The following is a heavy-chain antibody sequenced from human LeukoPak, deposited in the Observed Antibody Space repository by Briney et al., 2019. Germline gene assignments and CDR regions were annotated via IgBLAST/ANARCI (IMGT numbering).Heavy chain of an antibody. V-gene: IGHV4-34*01. D-gene: IGHD3-10*01. CDR3: ARGCLWFGELWANWFDP. Sequence: PSETLSLTCAVYGGSFSGYYWSWIRQPPGKGVEWIGEINHSGSTNYNPSLESRVTISVDTSKNQFSLKLSSVTAADTAVYYCARGCLWFGELWANWFDPWGQGTLVTVSS. J-gene: IGHJ5*02. CDR2: INHSGST. CDR1: GGSFSGYY.